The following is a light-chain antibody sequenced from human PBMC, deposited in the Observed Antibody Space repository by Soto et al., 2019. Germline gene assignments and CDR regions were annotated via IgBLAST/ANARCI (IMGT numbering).Light chain of an antibody. CDR2: KAS. CDR3: QQYDSFLYT. CDR1: QSISTW. Sequence: DIQLTQSPSTLSASVGDIVTITCRASQSISTWLAWYQQKPGKAPKLLIYKASNLESGVPSRFSGSGSGTEFTLTISSLQPDDSATYFCQQYDSFLYTFGQGTKLEIK. J-gene: IGKJ2*01. V-gene: IGKV1-5*03.